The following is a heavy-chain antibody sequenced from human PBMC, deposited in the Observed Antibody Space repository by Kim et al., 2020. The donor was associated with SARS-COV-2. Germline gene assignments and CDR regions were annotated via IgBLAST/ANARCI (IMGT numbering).Heavy chain of an antibody. J-gene: IGHJ5*02. D-gene: IGHD3-10*01. Sequence: LKSRVTISVDTSKNQFSLKLSSVTAADTAVYYCARDAEVRYYGSGGRLDPWGQGTLVTVSS. V-gene: IGHV4-39*07. CDR3: ARDAEVRYYGSGGRLDP.